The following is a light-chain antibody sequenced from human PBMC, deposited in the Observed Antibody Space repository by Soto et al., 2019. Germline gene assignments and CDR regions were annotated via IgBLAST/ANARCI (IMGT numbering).Light chain of an antibody. CDR1: SSDVGANKY. J-gene: IGLJ1*01. CDR2: EVS. Sequence: QSALTQPPSASGSPGQSVAISCTGTSSDVGANKYVSWYQQHPGKAPKLIIYEVSKRPSGVPDRFSGSKSGNTASLTVSGLQAEDEADYYCCCYGGSRVFGTGTKVTVL. V-gene: IGLV2-8*01. CDR3: CCYGGSRV.